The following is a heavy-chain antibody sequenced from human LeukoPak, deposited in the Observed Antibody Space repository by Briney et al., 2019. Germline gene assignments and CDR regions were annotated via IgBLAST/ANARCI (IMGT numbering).Heavy chain of an antibody. Sequence: GGSLRLSCAASGFTVITNDMTWVRQAAGKGLEWVSVLYSDGNTKYADSVQGRFTISRDNSKNTLYFEMNSLSPDDTAVYYCARGVEPLAANTLAYWGQGTLVTVSS. CDR3: ARGVEPLAANTLAY. CDR2: LYSDGNT. V-gene: IGHV3-53*01. D-gene: IGHD1-14*01. J-gene: IGHJ4*02. CDR1: GFTVITND.